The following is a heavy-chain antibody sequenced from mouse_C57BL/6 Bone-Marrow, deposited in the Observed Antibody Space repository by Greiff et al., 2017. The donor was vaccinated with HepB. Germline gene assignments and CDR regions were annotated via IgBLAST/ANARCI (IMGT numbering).Heavy chain of an antibody. CDR1: GYTFTDYY. CDR2: INPNNGGT. J-gene: IGHJ4*01. Sequence: VQLKQSGPELVKPGASVKISCKASGYTFTDYYMNWVKQSHGKSLEWIGDINPNNGGTSYNQKFKGKATLTVDKSSSTAYMELRSLTSEDSAVYYCARCPLYYYGSSPIVTTVNRDAMDYWGQGTSVTVSS. CDR3: ARCPLYYYGSSPIVTTVNRDAMDY. V-gene: IGHV1-26*01. D-gene: IGHD1-1*01.